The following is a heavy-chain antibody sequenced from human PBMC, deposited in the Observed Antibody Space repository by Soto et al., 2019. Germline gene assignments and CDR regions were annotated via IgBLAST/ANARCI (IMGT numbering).Heavy chain of an antibody. V-gene: IGHV1-18*01. Sequence: ASVKVSCKASGYTFTSYGISWVRQAPGQGLEWMGWISAYNGNTNYAQKLQGRVTMTTDTSTSTAYMELRSLRSDDTAVYYCARDFTPCSGGSCYSGGDPFDPWGQGTRVTVSS. CDR2: ISAYNGNT. CDR3: ARDFTPCSGGSCYSGGDPFDP. D-gene: IGHD2-15*01. J-gene: IGHJ5*02. CDR1: GYTFTSYG.